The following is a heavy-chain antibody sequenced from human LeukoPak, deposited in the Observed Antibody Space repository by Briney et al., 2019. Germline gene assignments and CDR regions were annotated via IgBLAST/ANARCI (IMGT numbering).Heavy chain of an antibody. CDR1: GFTFSSYG. J-gene: IGHJ5*02. CDR2: IRYDGSNK. Sequence: GGSLRLSCAASGFTFSSYGMHWVRQAPGKGLEWVAFIRYDGSNKYYADSVKGRFTISRDNSKNTLYLQMNSLRAEDTAVYYCAKDGLWFGHMTNWFDPWGQGTLVTVSS. D-gene: IGHD3-10*01. CDR3: AKDGLWFGHMTNWFDP. V-gene: IGHV3-30*02.